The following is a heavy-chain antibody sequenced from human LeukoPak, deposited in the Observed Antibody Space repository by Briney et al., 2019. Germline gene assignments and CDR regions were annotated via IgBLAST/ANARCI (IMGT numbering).Heavy chain of an antibody. V-gene: IGHV3-74*01. CDR3: ARGPPGYYNGMDV. J-gene: IGHJ6*02. CDR2: INSDGSIT. Sequence: GESLRLSCAASGFTFNRYWMHWVRRGPGKGLVWVSHINSDGSITSYAESVKGRFTVSRDNAKNTLYLQMDSLRAEDTAVYCCARGPPGYYNGMDVWGQGTTVRVSS. CDR1: GFTFNRYW.